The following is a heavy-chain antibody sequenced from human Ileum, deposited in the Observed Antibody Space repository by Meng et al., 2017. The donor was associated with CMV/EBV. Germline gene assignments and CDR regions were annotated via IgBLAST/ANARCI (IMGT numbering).Heavy chain of an antibody. CDR3: ARNTFYYGSGSRYFDY. D-gene: IGHD3-10*01. J-gene: IGHJ4*02. CDR1: FTFSNYA. Sequence: FTFSNYAIHWVRRAPGKGLEWVALISYDGSNKYYADSMKGRLTISRDNSKNTLHLQMSNLGAEDTAVYYCARNTFYYGSGSRYFDYWGQGTLVTVSS. V-gene: IGHV3-30-3*01. CDR2: ISYDGSNK.